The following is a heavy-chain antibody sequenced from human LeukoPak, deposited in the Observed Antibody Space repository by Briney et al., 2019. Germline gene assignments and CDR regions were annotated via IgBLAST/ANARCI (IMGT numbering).Heavy chain of an antibody. Sequence: SETLSLTCAVYGGSLSGYYWSWIRQPPGKGLEWIGEINHSGSTNYNPSLKSRVTISVDTSKNQFSLKLSSVTAADTAVYYCVRYCSSTSCDRGGFDPWGQGTLVTVSS. CDR2: INHSGST. CDR1: GGSLSGYY. D-gene: IGHD2-2*01. CDR3: VRYCSSTSCDRGGFDP. V-gene: IGHV4-34*01. J-gene: IGHJ5*02.